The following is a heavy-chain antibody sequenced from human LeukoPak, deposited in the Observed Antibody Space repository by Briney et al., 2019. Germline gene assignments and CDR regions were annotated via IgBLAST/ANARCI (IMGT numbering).Heavy chain of an antibody. D-gene: IGHD3-22*01. CDR1: GGSIISSSYY. J-gene: IGHJ4*02. CDR3: ARHSSSGYSY. V-gene: IGHV4-39*01. Sequence: SETLSLTCTVSGGSIISSSYYWGWIRQPPGKGLEWIGSIYYSGSTYYNPSLKSRVTISVDTSKNQFSLKLSSVTAADTAVYYCARHSSSGYSYWGQGTLVSVSS. CDR2: IYYSGST.